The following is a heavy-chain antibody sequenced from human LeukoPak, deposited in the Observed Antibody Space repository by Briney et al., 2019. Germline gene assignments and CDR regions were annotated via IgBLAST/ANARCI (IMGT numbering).Heavy chain of an antibody. J-gene: IGHJ4*02. D-gene: IGHD5-18*01. CDR3: ANREGGYTYDPGDS. V-gene: IGHV3-23*01. CDR2: ISGSSDTT. CDR1: GFTFSTYA. Sequence: PGGSLRLSCAASGFTFSTYAMSWVRQAPGRGLEWVSAISGSSDTTYYADSVKGRFTISRDNSKNTLYLQMNSLRAEDTAVYYCANREGGYTYDPGDSWGQGTLVTVSS.